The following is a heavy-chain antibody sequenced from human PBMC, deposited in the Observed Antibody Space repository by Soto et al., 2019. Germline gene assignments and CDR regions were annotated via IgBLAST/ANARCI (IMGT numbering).Heavy chain of an antibody. V-gene: IGHV2-5*04. CDR3: VRNSYCGGPGY. D-gene: IGHD2-21*02. J-gene: IGHJ4*02. CDR2: IYWDDDK. CDR1: GFSVNSSAAA. Sequence: SGPTLVNPTQTLALTCTFYGFSVNSSAAAVDWVRQPPGKALECLALIYWDDDKRYSPSLRNRLTITNDTSKNQVVLTMTNMDPVDPGAHYCVRNSYCGGPGYWGPGTMVSV.